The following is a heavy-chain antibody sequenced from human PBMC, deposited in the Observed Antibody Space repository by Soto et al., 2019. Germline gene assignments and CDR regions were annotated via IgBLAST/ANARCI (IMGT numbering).Heavy chain of an antibody. CDR1: EFTFSNFW. V-gene: IGHV3-7*01. CDR2: IMFDGTEK. Sequence: EVHLVESGGGLVQPGGSLRLSCVASEFTFSNFWMSWVRQAPGKGLEWVANIMFDGTEKNYVDSVKGRFTISRDNAKNSRYLQMNSLAAEDTAIYYCARKVLLDYWGQGTLVTVSS. CDR3: ARKVLLDY. D-gene: IGHD3-10*01. J-gene: IGHJ4*02.